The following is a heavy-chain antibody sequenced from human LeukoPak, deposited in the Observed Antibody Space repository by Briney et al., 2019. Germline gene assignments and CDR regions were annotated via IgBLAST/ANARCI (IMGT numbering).Heavy chain of an antibody. D-gene: IGHD1-26*01. Sequence: ASVKVSCKASGYTFTSYGISWVRQAPGQRLEWMGWISAYNGNTNYAQKLQGRVTMTTDTSTSTAYMELRSLRSDDTAVYYCARCGSYYVSSTFDYWGQGTLVTVSS. J-gene: IGHJ4*02. CDR3: ARCGSYYVSSTFDY. CDR2: ISAYNGNT. CDR1: GYTFTSYG. V-gene: IGHV1-18*01.